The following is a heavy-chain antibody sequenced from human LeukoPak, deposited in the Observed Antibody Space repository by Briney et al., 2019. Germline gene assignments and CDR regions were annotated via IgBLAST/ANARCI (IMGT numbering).Heavy chain of an antibody. CDR3: ARERTITVTTDFYY. V-gene: IGHV3-74*01. Sequence: PGGSLRLSCAASGFTFSSYWMHWVRQARGRGLVWVSRINSDGSSTNYADSVKGRFTTSRDNAKNTLYLRMNSLRAEDSAVYYCARERTITVTTDFYYWGQGTLVTVSS. CDR1: GFTFSSYW. CDR2: INSDGSST. J-gene: IGHJ4*02. D-gene: IGHD4-17*01.